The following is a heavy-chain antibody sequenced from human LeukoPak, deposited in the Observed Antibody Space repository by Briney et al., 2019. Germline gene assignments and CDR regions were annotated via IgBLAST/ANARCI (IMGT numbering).Heavy chain of an antibody. CDR1: GFTFSSYA. J-gene: IGHJ4*02. D-gene: IGHD2-15*01. CDR2: ITASGDRT. CDR3: ARRDIVVIVSASDY. V-gene: IGHV3-23*01. Sequence: GGSLRLSCAASGFTFSSYAMSWVRQTPGKGLEWVSGITASGDRTYYGDSVKGRFTVSRDNSKNTVYLQMNSLRVDDTAVYYCARRDIVVIVSASDYWGQGTLVTVSS.